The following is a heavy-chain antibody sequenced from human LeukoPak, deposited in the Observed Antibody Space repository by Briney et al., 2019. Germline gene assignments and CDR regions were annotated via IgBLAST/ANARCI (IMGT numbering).Heavy chain of an antibody. CDR2: ISWNSGFI. D-gene: IGHD3-16*01. CDR1: GFSFDDYA. CDR3: ARVPDLGDYYYYYMDV. J-gene: IGHJ6*03. V-gene: IGHV3-9*01. Sequence: GGSLRLSCAASGFSFDDYAIHWVRQAPGKGLEWLSSISWNSGFIDYADSVKGRFTISRDNAKKSLYLQMNSLRAEDTAVYYCARVPDLGDYYYYYMDVWGKGTTVTVSS.